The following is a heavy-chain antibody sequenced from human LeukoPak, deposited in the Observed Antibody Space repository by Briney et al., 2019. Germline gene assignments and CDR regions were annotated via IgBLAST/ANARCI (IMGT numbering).Heavy chain of an antibody. Sequence: PGGSLRLSCAASGFTVSSNYMSWVRQAPGKGLEWVSVVYSGGSTYYADSVKGRFTISRDNSKNTLYLQMNSLGAEDTAVYYCASGDYYDSSGSSDAFDIWGQGTMVTVSS. D-gene: IGHD3-22*01. CDR1: GFTVSSNY. V-gene: IGHV3-53*01. J-gene: IGHJ3*02. CDR2: VYSGGST. CDR3: ASGDYYDSSGSSDAFDI.